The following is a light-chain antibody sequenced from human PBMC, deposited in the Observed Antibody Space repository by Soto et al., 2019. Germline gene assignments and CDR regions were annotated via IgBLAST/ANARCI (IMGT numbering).Light chain of an antibody. CDR3: QQYNPYSMWT. V-gene: IGKV1-5*01. CDR1: QSISIY. J-gene: IGKJ1*01. CDR2: DAS. Sequence: DIQMTQSPSTLSASMGDRVTITCRASQSISIYLAWYQQRLGKAPKLLIFDASNLETGVPSRFSAGGSGTEFTLTINSLQPDDFATYYCQQYNPYSMWTFGQGTKVDIK.